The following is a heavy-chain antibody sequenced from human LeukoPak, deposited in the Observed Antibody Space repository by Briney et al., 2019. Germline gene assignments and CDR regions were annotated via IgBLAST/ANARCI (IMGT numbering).Heavy chain of an antibody. Sequence: SETLSLTCTVSGGSFSRYYWSWIRQPPGKGLEWIAYIYYSGSTYYNPSLKSRVTMSVDTPKNQFSLKLSSVTAADTAVYYCARHKGRGYYGSGSYSHLDVWGKGTTVTVSS. D-gene: IGHD3-10*01. J-gene: IGHJ6*04. CDR3: ARHKGRGYYGSGSYSHLDV. CDR1: GGSFSRYY. CDR2: IYYSGST. V-gene: IGHV4-59*01.